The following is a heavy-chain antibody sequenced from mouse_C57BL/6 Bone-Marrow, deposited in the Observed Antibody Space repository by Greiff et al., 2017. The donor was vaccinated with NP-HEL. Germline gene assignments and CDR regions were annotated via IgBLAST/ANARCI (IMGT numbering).Heavy chain of an antibody. CDR1: GYTFTDHT. V-gene: IGHV1-78*01. CDR2: IYPRDGST. J-gene: IGHJ3*01. CDR3: AHSAGYVWFAY. Sequence: VQLVESDAELVKPGASVKISCKVSGYTFTDHTIHWLKQRPEQGLEWIGYIYPRDGSTKYNEKFKGKATLTADKSSSTAYMQLNSLTSEDAAGYFCAHSAGYVWFAYWGQGTLVTVSA. D-gene: IGHD3-2*02.